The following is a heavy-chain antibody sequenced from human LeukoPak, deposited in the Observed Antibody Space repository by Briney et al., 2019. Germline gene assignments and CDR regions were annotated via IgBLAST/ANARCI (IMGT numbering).Heavy chain of an antibody. CDR3: ARRDYVWGSPDY. CDR1: GGSISSSSYY. Sequence: SETLSLTRTVSGGSISSSSYYWGWIRQPPGKGLEWIGSIYYSGSTYYNPSLKSRVTISVDTSKNQFSLKLSSVTAADTAVYYCARRDYVWGSPDYWGQGTLVTVSS. V-gene: IGHV4-39*01. D-gene: IGHD3-16*01. J-gene: IGHJ4*02. CDR2: IYYSGST.